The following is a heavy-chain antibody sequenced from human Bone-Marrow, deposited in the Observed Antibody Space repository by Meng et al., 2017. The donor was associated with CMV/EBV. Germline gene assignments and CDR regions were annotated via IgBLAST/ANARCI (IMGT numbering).Heavy chain of an antibody. Sequence: GGSLRLSCAASGFTFSSYSMNWVRQAPGKGLEWVSSISSSSSYIYYADSVKGRFTISRDNAKNSLYLQMNSLRAEDTAVYYCAKDCNDSGGCYYYGMDVWGQGTTVTVSS. V-gene: IGHV3-21*01. J-gene: IGHJ6*02. CDR1: GFTFSSYS. D-gene: IGHD2/OR15-2a*01. CDR3: AKDCNDSGGCYYYGMDV. CDR2: ISSSSSYI.